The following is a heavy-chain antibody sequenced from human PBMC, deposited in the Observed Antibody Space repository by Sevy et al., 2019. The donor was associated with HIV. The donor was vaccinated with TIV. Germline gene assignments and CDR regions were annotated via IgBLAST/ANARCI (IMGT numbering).Heavy chain of an antibody. CDR3: AREHGSSFVWYCYGMDV. D-gene: IGHD6-13*01. Sequence: SETLSLTCTVAGGSISSYYWSWMRQPPGKGLEWIGYIYYSGSTNYNPSLKSRVTKSVDTSKNQFSLKLGSVTAADRAVCDCAREHGSSFVWYCYGMDVWGQGTTVTDSS. J-gene: IGHJ6*02. CDR2: IYYSGST. CDR1: GGSISSYY. V-gene: IGHV4-59*01.